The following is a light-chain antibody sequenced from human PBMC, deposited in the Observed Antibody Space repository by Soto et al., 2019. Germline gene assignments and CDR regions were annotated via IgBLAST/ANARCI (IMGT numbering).Light chain of an antibody. CDR3: QQYGSSPTT. V-gene: IGKV3-20*01. J-gene: IGKJ1*01. CDR2: DVS. CDR1: HSVSSY. Sequence: EIVLTQSPATLSLSPGDRATLSCRASHSVSSYLAWYQQRPGQAPRLLIYDVSNRATGIPARFSGSGSGTDFTLTISRLEPEDFAVYYCQQYGSSPTTFGQGTKVEIK.